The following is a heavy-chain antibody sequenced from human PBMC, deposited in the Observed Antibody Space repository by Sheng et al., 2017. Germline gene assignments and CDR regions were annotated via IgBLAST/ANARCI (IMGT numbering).Heavy chain of an antibody. CDR2: INHSGST. Sequence: QVQLQQWGAGLLKPSETLSLTCAVYGGSFSGYYWSWIRQPPREGAGSGVGEINHSGSTNYNPSLKSRVTISVDTSKNQFSLKLSSVTAADTAVYYCARRGVRGYSYTPLDYVGPGTLVTVSS. D-gene: IGHD5-18*01. V-gene: IGHV4-34*01. J-gene: IGHJ4*03. CDR3: ARRGVRGYSYTPLDY. CDR1: GGSFSGYY.